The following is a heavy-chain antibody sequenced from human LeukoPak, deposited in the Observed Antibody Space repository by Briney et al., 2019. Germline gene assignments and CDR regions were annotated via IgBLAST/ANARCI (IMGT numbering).Heavy chain of an antibody. V-gene: IGHV1-2*02. CDR3: ALEVYYSDNSAFDY. D-gene: IGHD3-22*01. J-gene: IGHJ4*02. CDR2: MDPKSGEA. CDR1: GYTFTDYY. Sequence: ASVKVSCKASGYTFTDYYMHWVRQAPGQGLEWMGWMDPKSGEANHAQKFQGRVIMTGDTSINTAYMELSRLRSDDTAVYYCALEVYYSDNSAFDYWGQGTLVTVSS.